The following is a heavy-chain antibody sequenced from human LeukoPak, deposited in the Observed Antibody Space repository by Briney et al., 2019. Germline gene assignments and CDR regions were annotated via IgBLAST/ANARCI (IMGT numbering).Heavy chain of an antibody. CDR1: GGSISSSNW. CDR2: IYHSGST. D-gene: IGHD4/OR15-4a*01. Sequence: SGTLSLTCAVSGGSISSSNWWSWVRQPPGKGLEWIGEIYHSGSTNYNPSLKSRVTISVDKSKNQFSLKLSSVTAADTAVYYCARDEGLWGSPTVRYFDYWGQGTLVTVSS. V-gene: IGHV4-4*02. J-gene: IGHJ4*02. CDR3: ARDEGLWGSPTVRYFDY.